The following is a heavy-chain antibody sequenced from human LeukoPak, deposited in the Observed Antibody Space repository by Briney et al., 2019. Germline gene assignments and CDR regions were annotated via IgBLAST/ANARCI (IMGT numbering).Heavy chain of an antibody. CDR3: ARGQLPLYYYYYYMDV. D-gene: IGHD2-2*01. V-gene: IGHV3-7*01. J-gene: IGHJ6*03. CDR1: GFTFSSYW. CDR2: IKQDGSEK. Sequence: GGSLRLSCAASGFTFSSYWMSWVRQAPGKGLEWVANIKQDGSEKYYVDSVKGRFTISRDNAKNSLYLRMNSLRAEDTAVYYCARGQLPLYYYYYYMDVWGKGTTVTVSS.